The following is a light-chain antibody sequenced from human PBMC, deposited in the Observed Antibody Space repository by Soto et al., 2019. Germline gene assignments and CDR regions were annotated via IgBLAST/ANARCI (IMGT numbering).Light chain of an antibody. Sequence: DIQMTQSPSTLSASVGDRVTITGQASQDISNYLNWYQQKPGKAPKLLIYDASNLETGVPSRFSGSGSGTDFTFTISSLQPEDIATYYCQQYDNLPLNCGGGTKVDIK. CDR1: QDISNY. V-gene: IGKV1-33*01. J-gene: IGKJ4*01. CDR2: DAS. CDR3: QQYDNLPLN.